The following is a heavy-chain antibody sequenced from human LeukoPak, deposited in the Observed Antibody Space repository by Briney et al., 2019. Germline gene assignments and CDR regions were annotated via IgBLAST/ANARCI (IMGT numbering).Heavy chain of an antibody. CDR1: GFTFSNYA. D-gene: IGHD3-9*01. J-gene: IGHJ4*02. Sequence: GGSLRLSCAASGFTFSNYAMTWVRQAPGKGLEWVSAINSGGSTYYADSVKGRFTISRDNSKNTLYLQMNSLRAEDTAVYYCAKSQRGFYDILTGYSYWGQGTLVTVSS. CDR2: INSGGST. CDR3: AKSQRGFYDILTGYSY. V-gene: IGHV3-23*01.